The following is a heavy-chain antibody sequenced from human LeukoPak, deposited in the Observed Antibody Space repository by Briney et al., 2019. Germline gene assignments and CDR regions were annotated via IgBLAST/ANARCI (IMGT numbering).Heavy chain of an antibody. V-gene: IGHV4-34*01. Sequence: SETLSLTCAVFGGSFSGYYWSWIRQPPGKGLEWIGEINHSGSTNYNPPLKSRVTISVDTSKNQFSLKLSSVTAADTAVYYCARETYDSSGPGRRFDYWGQGTLVTVSS. CDR2: INHSGST. J-gene: IGHJ4*02. CDR3: ARETYDSSGPGRRFDY. D-gene: IGHD3-22*01. CDR1: GGSFSGYY.